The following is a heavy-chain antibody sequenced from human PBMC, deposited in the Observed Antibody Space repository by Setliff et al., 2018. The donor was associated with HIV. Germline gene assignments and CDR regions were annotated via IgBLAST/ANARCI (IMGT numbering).Heavy chain of an antibody. D-gene: IGHD3-22*01. CDR2: IKSSRDGGTT. CDR1: GFTFGKVW. CDR3: ARTYYYDASGYYRPFDI. J-gene: IGHJ3*02. Sequence: PGGSLRLSCAASGFTFGKVWMNWVRQAPGKGLEWVGRIKSSRDGGTTDYAAPVKGRFTISKDDSINTLYLQMNSLETEDTAVYYCARTYYYDASGYYRPFDIWGQGTMVT. V-gene: IGHV3-15*07.